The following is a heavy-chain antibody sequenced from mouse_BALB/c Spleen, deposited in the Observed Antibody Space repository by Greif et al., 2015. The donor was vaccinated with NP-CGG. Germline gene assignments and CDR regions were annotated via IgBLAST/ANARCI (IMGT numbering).Heavy chain of an antibody. Sequence: EVKLVESGGGLVKPGGSLKLSCAASGFTFSSYTMSWVRQTPEKRLEWVATISSGGSYTYYPDSVKGRFTISRDNAKNTLYLQMSSLKSEDTAMYYCTTLLWYPFDYWGQGTTLTVSS. J-gene: IGHJ2*01. V-gene: IGHV5-6-4*01. CDR3: TTLLWYPFDY. D-gene: IGHD2-10*01. CDR1: GFTFSSYT. CDR2: ISSGGSYT.